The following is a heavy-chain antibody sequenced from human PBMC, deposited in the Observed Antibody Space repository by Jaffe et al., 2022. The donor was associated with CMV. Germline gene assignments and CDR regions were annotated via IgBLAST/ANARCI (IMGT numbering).Heavy chain of an antibody. J-gene: IGHJ5*02. V-gene: IGHV1-2*02. CDR1: GYTFTGYY. D-gene: IGHD5-12*01. CDR3: ARDSRATIVIGWFDP. Sequence: QVQLVQSGAEVKKPGASVKVSCKASGYTFTGYYMHWVRQAPGQGLEWMGWINPNSGGTNYAQKFQGRVTMTRDTSISTAYMELSRLRSDDTAVYYCARDSRATIVIGWFDPWGQGTLVTVSS. CDR2: INPNSGGT.